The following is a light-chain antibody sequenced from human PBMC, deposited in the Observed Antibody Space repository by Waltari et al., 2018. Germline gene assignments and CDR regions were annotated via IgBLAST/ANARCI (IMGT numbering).Light chain of an antibody. V-gene: IGLV4-69*01. CDR3: QTWGTGIQV. CDR1: GEYSAYA. CDR2: VNSDGSH. Sequence: LVLTQSPSASASLGASVKLTCSLPGEYSAYAIAWHQQQPLKGPRYLMTVNSDGSHKKGDGISERFSGSSSDVYRYLIISRLQSDDEADYFCQTWGTGIQVFGSGTKLTVL. J-gene: IGLJ3*02.